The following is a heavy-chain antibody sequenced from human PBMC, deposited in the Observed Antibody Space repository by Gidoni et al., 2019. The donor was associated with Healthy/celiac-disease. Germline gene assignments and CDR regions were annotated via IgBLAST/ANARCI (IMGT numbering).Heavy chain of an antibody. J-gene: IGHJ5*02. CDR3: ARDQYSSSWIVYDP. D-gene: IGHD6-13*01. Sequence: QVQLVESGGGLVKPGGSLRLSCAASGFTFSDYYMSWIRQAPGKGLEWVSYISSSGSTRYYTDAVKGRFTISRDNAKNSLYLQMNSLRAEDTAVYYCARDQYSSSWIVYDPWGQGTLVTVSS. V-gene: IGHV3-11*01. CDR2: ISSSGSTR. CDR1: GFTFSDYY.